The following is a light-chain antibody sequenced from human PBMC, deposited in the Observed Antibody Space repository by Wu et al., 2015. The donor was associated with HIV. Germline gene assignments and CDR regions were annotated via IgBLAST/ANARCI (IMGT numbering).Light chain of an antibody. CDR1: QSISDNS. Sequence: EIVLTQSAGTLSLSPGERATLSCRASQSISDNSLAWYQQKLGQAPRLLIHGASSRASGIPDRFSGSGSGTDFNLTISRLEPEDSAVYYCHQYGTSPRTFGQGTKVEIK. CDR3: HQYGTSPRT. J-gene: IGKJ1*01. V-gene: IGKV3-20*01. CDR2: GAS.